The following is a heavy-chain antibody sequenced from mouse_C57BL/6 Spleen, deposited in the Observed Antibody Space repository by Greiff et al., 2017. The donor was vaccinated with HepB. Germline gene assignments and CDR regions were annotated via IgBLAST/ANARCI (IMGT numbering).Heavy chain of an antibody. D-gene: IGHD2-12*01. CDR1: GYTFTSYW. CDR3: ARSRPLLEDY. J-gene: IGHJ2*01. Sequence: QVQLQHPGAELVRPGSSVKLSCKASGYTFTSYWMDWVEQRPGQGLEWIGNIYPSDSETHYNQKFKDKATLTVDKSSSTAYMQLSSLTSEDSAVYYCARSRPLLEDYWGQGTTLTVSS. V-gene: IGHV1-61*01. CDR2: IYPSDSET.